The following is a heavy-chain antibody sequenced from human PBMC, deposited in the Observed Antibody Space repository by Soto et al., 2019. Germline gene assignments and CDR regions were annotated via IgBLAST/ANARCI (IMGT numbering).Heavy chain of an antibody. CDR1: GYTFSTYD. CDR3: ARRKERSGPNYFDY. D-gene: IGHD6-25*01. V-gene: IGHV1-8*01. Sequence: QEQLVQSGAEVKKPGASVKVPCKTSGYTFSTYDINWVRQAPGQGLEWMGWMNPNTGNTGYAQKFRGRVTLTRNTSISTAYMELMSLKTEDTAVYFCARRKERSGPNYFDYWGQGTLVTVSS. CDR2: MNPNTGNT. J-gene: IGHJ4*02.